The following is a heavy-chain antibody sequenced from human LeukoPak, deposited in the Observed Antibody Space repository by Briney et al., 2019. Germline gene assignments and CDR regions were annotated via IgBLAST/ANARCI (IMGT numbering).Heavy chain of an antibody. D-gene: IGHD3-22*01. CDR1: GYTFTGYY. CDR2: IIPIFGTA. CDR3: ARGIIYYDSSGPSDY. Sequence: SVKVSCKASGYTFTGYYMHWVRQAPGQGLEWMGGIIPIFGTANYAQKFQGRVTITADESTSTAYMELSSLRSEDTAVYYCARGIIYYDSSGPSDYWGQGTLVTVSS. V-gene: IGHV1-69*13. J-gene: IGHJ4*02.